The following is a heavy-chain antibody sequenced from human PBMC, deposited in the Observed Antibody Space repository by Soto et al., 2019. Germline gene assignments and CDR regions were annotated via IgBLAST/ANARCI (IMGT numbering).Heavy chain of an antibody. V-gene: IGHV5-51*01. J-gene: IGHJ5*02. CDR1: GYSFTSYW. Sequence: SGESLKISCKGSGYSFTSYWIGWVRQMPGKGLEWMGIIYPGDSDTRYSPSFQGQVTISADKSISTAYLQWSSLKASDTAMYYCARLRGVAAAGIGSNLFDLWGQGTLVTVSS. CDR3: ARLRGVAAAGIGSNLFDL. CDR2: IYPGDSDT. D-gene: IGHD6-13*01.